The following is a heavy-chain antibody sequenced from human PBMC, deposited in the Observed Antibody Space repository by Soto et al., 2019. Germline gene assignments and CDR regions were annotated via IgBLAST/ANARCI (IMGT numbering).Heavy chain of an antibody. CDR2: IYYSGST. CDR3: ASRKSSPYFDY. D-gene: IGHD3-10*01. J-gene: IGHJ4*02. V-gene: IGHV4-30-4*01. CDR1: GGSISSGDFY. Sequence: SGTLSLTRPFSGGSISSGDFYWCLIRQPPGKGLEWIGYIYYSGSTYYNPSLKSRVTISVDTSKNQFSLKLSSVTAADTAVYYCASRKSSPYFDYWGQGTLVTAPQ.